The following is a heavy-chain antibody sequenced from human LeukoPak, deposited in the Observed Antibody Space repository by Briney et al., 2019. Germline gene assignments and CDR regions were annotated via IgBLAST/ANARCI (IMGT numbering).Heavy chain of an antibody. CDR2: VNHSGYT. J-gene: IGHJ4*02. CDR1: GTSFSSYY. D-gene: IGHD4-17*01. Sequence: SETLSLACAVSGTSFSSYYWSWIRQPPGKGLEWIGEVNHSGYTNDNPSLKSRVSISVDTSKNQFSLRLRSVTAADTGVYFCARMTTGHDFWGQGTLVTVSS. CDR3: ARMTTGHDF. V-gene: IGHV4-34*01.